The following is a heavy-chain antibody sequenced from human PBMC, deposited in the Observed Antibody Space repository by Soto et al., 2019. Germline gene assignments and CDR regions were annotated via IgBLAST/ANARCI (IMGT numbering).Heavy chain of an antibody. CDR1: GFNFNYHG. CDR2: LWAGGNYA. CDR3: TRDAQQLANYGMDV. D-gene: IGHD6-13*01. Sequence: QVRLVESGGNVVQPGRSLRLSCATSGFNFNYHGMHWVRQAPGKGLEWVAHLWAGGNYASYAYSVKVRFTISSDQSTNTLYLQMNSLGAEDTAVYYFTRDAQQLANYGMDVWGQGTTVTVSS. V-gene: IGHV3-33*01. J-gene: IGHJ6*01.